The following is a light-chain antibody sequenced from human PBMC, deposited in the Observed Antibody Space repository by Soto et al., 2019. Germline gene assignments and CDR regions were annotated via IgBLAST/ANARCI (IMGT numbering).Light chain of an antibody. CDR2: GAS. Sequence: EIVLTQSPGTLSLSPWERATLSCRASQPVSSNYLAWYQQKPGQAPRLLVYGASSRATGIPDRFSGSGSGTDFTLSISRLEPEDFAVYYCQQYGSFSWTFGQGTKVDIK. V-gene: IGKV3-20*01. CDR3: QQYGSFSWT. J-gene: IGKJ1*01. CDR1: QPVSSNY.